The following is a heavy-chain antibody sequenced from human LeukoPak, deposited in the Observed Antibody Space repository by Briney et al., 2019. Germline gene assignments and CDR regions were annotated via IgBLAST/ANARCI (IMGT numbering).Heavy chain of an antibody. CDR2: ISSGSITI. V-gene: IGHV3-48*02. D-gene: IGHD3-22*01. CDR1: GFTFSSYC. Sequence: GGSLRLSCASSGFTFSSYCMNWVRQAPGKGLEWVSYISSGSITIYYADSVKGRFTISRDNAKNSLYLQMNSLRDEDTAVYYCARDSHFQTSSGYSFDYWGQGTLVTVSS. J-gene: IGHJ4*02. CDR3: ARDSHFQTSSGYSFDY.